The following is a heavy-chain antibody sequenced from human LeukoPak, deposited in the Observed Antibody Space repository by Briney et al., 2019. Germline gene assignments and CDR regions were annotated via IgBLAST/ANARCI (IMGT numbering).Heavy chain of an antibody. CDR1: GFTFSSYA. CDR2: ISGSGGST. D-gene: IGHD6-19*01. J-gene: IGHJ4*02. CDR3: AKDYSSGWYRGYFDY. V-gene: IGHV3-23*01. Sequence: GSLRLSCAASGFTFSSYAMSWVRQAPGKGLEWVSAISGSGGSTYYADSVKGRFTISRDNSKNTPYLQMNSLRAEDTAVYYCAKDYSSGWYRGYFDYWGQGTLVTVSS.